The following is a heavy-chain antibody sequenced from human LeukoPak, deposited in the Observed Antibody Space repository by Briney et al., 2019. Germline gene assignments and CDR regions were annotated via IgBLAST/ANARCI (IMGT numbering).Heavy chain of an antibody. CDR1: GGSFSSYY. Sequence: SETLSLTCAVYGGSFSSYYWSWIRQPPGKGLEWIGEINHSGSTNYNPSLKSRVTISVDTSKNQLSLKLSSVTAADTAVYYCARGGPPYDFWSGYYSPSYCYYYMDVWGKGTTVTVSS. CDR3: ARGGPPYDFWSGYYSPSYCYYYMDV. D-gene: IGHD3-3*01. V-gene: IGHV4-34*01. J-gene: IGHJ6*03. CDR2: INHSGST.